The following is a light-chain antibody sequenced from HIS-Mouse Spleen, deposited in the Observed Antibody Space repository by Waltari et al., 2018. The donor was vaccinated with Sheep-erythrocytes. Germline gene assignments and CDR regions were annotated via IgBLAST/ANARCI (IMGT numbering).Light chain of an antibody. CDR3: CSYAGSYTFWV. J-gene: IGLJ3*02. Sequence: QSALTQPLSVSGSPGRSATIPCPGTRSYVGVYIYVTSYQQHPGKAPKLLIYDVSKPPSGVPDRFYGSKSGNTASLTISGLQAEDEADYYCCSYAGSYTFWVFGGGTKLTVL. V-gene: IGLV2-11*01. CDR1: RSYVGVYIY. CDR2: DVS.